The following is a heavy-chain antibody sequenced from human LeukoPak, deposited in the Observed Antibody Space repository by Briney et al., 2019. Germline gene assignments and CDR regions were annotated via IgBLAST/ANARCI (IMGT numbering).Heavy chain of an antibody. V-gene: IGHV5-51*01. D-gene: IGHD5-18*01. Sequence: GESLKISCKGSGYSFTSYWIAWVRQMPGKGLEWMGIIYPGESETRYSPSFQGQVSISADKSIRTAYLQWSSLKASDTAIYYCARHGVGYSYADHFDYWGQGTLVTVSS. CDR1: GYSFTSYW. J-gene: IGHJ4*02. CDR2: IYPGESET. CDR3: ARHGVGYSYADHFDY.